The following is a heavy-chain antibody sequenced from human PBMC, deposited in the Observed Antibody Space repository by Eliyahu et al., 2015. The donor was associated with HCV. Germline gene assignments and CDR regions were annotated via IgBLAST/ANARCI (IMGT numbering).Heavy chain of an antibody. D-gene: IGHD3-10*01. CDR1: GGSFSGYY. Sequence: QVQLQQWGAGLLKPSETLSLTCAVYGGSFSGYYWSWTPRPPGKGLEWIGEINHSGSTNYNPSLKSRVTISVDTSKNQFSLKLSSVTAADTAVYYCARGLPHTLILWSTLGADAFDIWGQGTMVTVSS. V-gene: IGHV4-34*01. CDR3: ARGLPHTLILWSTLGADAFDI. J-gene: IGHJ3*02. CDR2: INHSGST.